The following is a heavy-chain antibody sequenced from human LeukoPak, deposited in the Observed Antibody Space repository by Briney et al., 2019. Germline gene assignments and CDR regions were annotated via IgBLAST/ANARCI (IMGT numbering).Heavy chain of an antibody. CDR2: IYSGGST. CDR1: GFTVSSNY. J-gene: IGHJ6*02. D-gene: IGHD6-19*01. V-gene: IGHV3-66*01. Sequence: GGSLRLSCAASGFTVSSNYMSWVRQAPGKGLEWVSVIYSGGSTYYADSVKGRFTISRDNSKNTLYLQMNSLRAEDTAVYYCARDLSLPGYSSGWCHYYGMGVWGQGTTVTVSS. CDR3: ARDLSLPGYSSGWCHYYGMGV.